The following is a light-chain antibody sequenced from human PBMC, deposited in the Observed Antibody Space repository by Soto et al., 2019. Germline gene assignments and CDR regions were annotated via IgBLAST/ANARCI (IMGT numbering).Light chain of an antibody. V-gene: IGLV1-51*01. J-gene: IGLJ1*01. Sequence: QSVLSQPPSVSAAPGQRVTISCSGSTSNIGKYYVSWYQQVPGTAPRLLIYDNNQRPSGIPDPFSGSKSGTSATLAITGLQTGDEAAYYCATWDGGLTPQGVFGTGTKVTVL. CDR3: ATWDGGLTPQGV. CDR1: TSNIGKYY. CDR2: DNN.